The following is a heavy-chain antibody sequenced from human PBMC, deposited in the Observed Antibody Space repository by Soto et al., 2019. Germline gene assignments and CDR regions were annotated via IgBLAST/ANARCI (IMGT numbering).Heavy chain of an antibody. D-gene: IGHD6-13*01. Sequence: GKGLEWVSGISDSGGSTYYADSVKGRFTISRDNSKNTLYLQMNSLRAEDTAVYYCVKATIATTGADAFDIWGQGTMVTVSS. CDR2: ISDSGGST. CDR3: VKATIATTGADAFDI. V-gene: IGHV3-23*01. J-gene: IGHJ3*02.